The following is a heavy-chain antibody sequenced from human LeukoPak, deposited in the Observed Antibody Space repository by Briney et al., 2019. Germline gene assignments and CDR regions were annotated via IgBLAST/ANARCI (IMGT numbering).Heavy chain of an antibody. D-gene: IGHD3-22*01. CDR1: GYSLNTSYY. Sequence: SETLSLTCDVSGYSLNTSYYWGWIRQPPGKGLEWIGAIYHSGSTYYKPSLQSRVTISVDTSKNQFSLRLNSVTAADTAMYYCARVTYYYDSSAYYPPGYFDYWGQGALVTVSS. V-gene: IGHV4-38-2*01. CDR3: ARVTYYYDSSAYYPPGYFDY. J-gene: IGHJ4*02. CDR2: IYHSGST.